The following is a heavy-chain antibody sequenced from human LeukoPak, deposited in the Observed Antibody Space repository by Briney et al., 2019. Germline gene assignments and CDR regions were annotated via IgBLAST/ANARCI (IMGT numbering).Heavy chain of an antibody. Sequence: ASVKVSCKASGYTFTNYYMHWVRQAPGQGLEWMGIIDPSGGSTTYAQKFQGRVTMTRDTSTSTVYMELTSLRSEDTAMYYCARDFSSSFPTFFDYWGQGTLVTVSS. J-gene: IGHJ4*02. CDR3: ARDFSSSFPTFFDY. V-gene: IGHV1-46*01. CDR1: GYTFTNYY. D-gene: IGHD6-13*01. CDR2: IDPSGGST.